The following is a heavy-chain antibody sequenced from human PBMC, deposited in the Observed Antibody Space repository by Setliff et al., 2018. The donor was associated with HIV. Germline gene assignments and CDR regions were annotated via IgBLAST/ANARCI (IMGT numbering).Heavy chain of an antibody. CDR2: IYTSGST. D-gene: IGHD3-22*01. J-gene: IGHJ4*02. CDR1: GGSMSTYY. V-gene: IGHV4-4*08. CDR3: ARIPNHSSGFDY. Sequence: PSETLSLTCTVSGGSMSTYYWSWIRQPPGKGLEWIGYIYTSGSTNYSPSLKSRLSMSLDASTSQFSLRLNSLTAADTAVYYCARIPNHSSGFDYWGQGTPVTVSS.